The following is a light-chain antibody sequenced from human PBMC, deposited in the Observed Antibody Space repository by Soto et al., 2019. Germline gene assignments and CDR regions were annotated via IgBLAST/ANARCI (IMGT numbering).Light chain of an antibody. CDR1: QHVSSN. J-gene: IGKJ2*01. CDR2: RAS. V-gene: IGKV3-15*01. CDR3: QQYNNWPYT. Sequence: EIVMTQSPATLSVSPGGSATLSCRASQHVSSNFAWYRQKPGQAPTLHIYRASTRATGIPARFSGSGSGTAFTLTISGLQSEDFAVYYCQQYNNWPYTFGQGTKLEIK.